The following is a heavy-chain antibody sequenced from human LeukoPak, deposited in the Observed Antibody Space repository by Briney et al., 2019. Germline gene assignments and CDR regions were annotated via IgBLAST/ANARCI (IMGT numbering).Heavy chain of an antibody. CDR3: ARGRAGIAAAGFDY. V-gene: IGHV3-30-3*01. D-gene: IGHD6-13*01. CDR1: GFTFS. J-gene: IGHJ4*02. Sequence: PGGSLRLSCATSGFTFSMHWVRLAPGKGLDWVAVISFDGGKKFYADSVKGRFSISRDNSTTTLYLQMNSLGLDDTAVYFCARGRAGIAAAGFDYWGQGTLVTVSS. CDR2: ISFDGGKK.